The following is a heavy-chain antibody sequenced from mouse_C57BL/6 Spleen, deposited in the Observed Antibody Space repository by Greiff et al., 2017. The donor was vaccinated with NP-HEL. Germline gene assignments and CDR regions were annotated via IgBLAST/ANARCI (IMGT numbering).Heavy chain of an antibody. J-gene: IGHJ2*01. V-gene: IGHV1-4*01. CDR2: INPSSGYT. CDR1: GYTFPSYT. D-gene: IGHD1-1*01. Sequence: QVQLQQSGAELARPGASVKMSCKASGYTFPSYTMHWVKQRPGQGLEWIGYINPSSGYTTYNQKFKDKATLTADKSSSTAYMQLSSLTSEDSAVYYCARCYYGTPYYFDYWGQGTTLTVSS. CDR3: ARCYYGTPYYFDY.